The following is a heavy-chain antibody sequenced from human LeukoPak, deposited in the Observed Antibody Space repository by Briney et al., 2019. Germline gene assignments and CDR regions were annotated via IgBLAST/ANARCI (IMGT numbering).Heavy chain of an antibody. CDR3: ANPEMNTAVVPTSIFDY. V-gene: IGHV3-23*01. Sequence: PGGSLRLSCAASGFTFSSYAMSWVRQAPGKGLEWVSAISGSGGSTYYADSVKGRFTISRDNSKNTLYLQMNSLRAEDTAVYYCANPEMNTAVVPTSIFDYWGQGTLVTVSS. J-gene: IGHJ4*02. D-gene: IGHD5-18*01. CDR1: GFTFSSYA. CDR2: ISGSGGST.